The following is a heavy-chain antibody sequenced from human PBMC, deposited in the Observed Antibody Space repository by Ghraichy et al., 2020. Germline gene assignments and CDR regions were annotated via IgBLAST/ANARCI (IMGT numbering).Heavy chain of an antibody. CDR3: ARHASSSAYSPLDY. J-gene: IGHJ4*02. V-gene: IGHV4-39*01. CDR1: GDSVSSSSYY. CDR2: ISHSAST. Sequence: SETLSLTCTVSGDSVSSSSYYWGWIRQPPGKGLEWIGTISHSASTYYNPSLKSRVTISVDTSKSQFPLKLSSVTAADTALYSCARHASSSAYSPLDYWGQGTLVAVSS. D-gene: IGHD3-22*01.